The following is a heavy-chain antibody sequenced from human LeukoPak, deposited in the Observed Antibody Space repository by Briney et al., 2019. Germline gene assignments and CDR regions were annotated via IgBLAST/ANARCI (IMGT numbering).Heavy chain of an antibody. CDR1: GASISGYY. J-gene: IGHJ4*02. Sequence: PSETLSLTCRVPGASISGYYWSWIRQPPGKGLEWIGHMYYSGGTTYNPSLKSRVSISLDTSKKHFSLKLSSVTAADTAVYYCAGTGVFFDYWSQGTLVTVSS. CDR2: MYYSGGT. V-gene: IGHV4-59*01. D-gene: IGHD7-27*01. CDR3: AGTGVFFDY.